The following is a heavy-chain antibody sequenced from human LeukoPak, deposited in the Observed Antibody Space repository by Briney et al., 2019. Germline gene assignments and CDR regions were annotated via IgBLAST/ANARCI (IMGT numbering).Heavy chain of an antibody. Sequence: GGSLRLSCAASGFTFDDYAMHWVRQAPGKGLEYVSAISSNGGITYYANSVKGRFTISRDNSKNTLYLQMGSLRAEDMAVYYCARDSGQYSYGYSGAFDIWGQGTMVTVSS. CDR1: GFTFDDYA. V-gene: IGHV3-64*01. CDR2: ISSNGGIT. J-gene: IGHJ3*02. D-gene: IGHD5-18*01. CDR3: ARDSGQYSYGYSGAFDI.